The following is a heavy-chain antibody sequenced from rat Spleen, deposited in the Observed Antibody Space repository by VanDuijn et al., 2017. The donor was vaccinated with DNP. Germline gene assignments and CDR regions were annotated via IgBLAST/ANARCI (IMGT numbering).Heavy chain of an antibody. CDR1: GFAFSDYA. V-gene: IGHV5-17*01. CDR3: AGRPPPTRGPFDY. CDR2: IIYDGSST. Sequence: EVHLVKSGGGLVQPGRSLKLSCAASGFAFSDYAMAWVRQAPKKGLEWVATIIYDGSSTYYRDSVKGRFTVSRDNTKSALYLQMDSLRSEDTATYYCAGRPPPTRGPFDYWGQGVTVTVSS. D-gene: IGHD1-4*01. J-gene: IGHJ2*01.